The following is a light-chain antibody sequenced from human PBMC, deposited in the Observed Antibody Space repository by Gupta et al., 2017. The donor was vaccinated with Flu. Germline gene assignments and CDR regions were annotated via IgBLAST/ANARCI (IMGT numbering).Light chain of an antibody. CDR3: AALDASFTGVI. CDR1: SSNIGSRT. V-gene: IGLV1-44*01. CDR2: GND. Sequence: QSVLTQPPSASGTPGQRVTVSCSGTSSNIGSRTVNWYQQLPGAAPKLLIFGNDQRPSGVPDRFSASKSGTSASLAISGLQSEDEADYYCAALDASFTGVIFCGGTKLTVL. J-gene: IGLJ2*01.